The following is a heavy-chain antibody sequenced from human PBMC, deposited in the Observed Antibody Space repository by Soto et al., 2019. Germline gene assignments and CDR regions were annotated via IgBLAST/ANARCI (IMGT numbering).Heavy chain of an antibody. V-gene: IGHV3-21*01. D-gene: IGHD2-2*01. J-gene: IGHJ6*02. CDR2: ISSSSSYI. Sequence: XGSLVLSCAASGFTFSSYSMNGVRQAPGKGLEWVSSISSSSSYIYYADSVKGRFTISRDNAKNSLYLQMNSLRAEDTAVYYCARESGYCSSTSCPYYYYGMDVWGQGTTVTVSS. CDR3: ARESGYCSSTSCPYYYYGMDV. CDR1: GFTFSSYS.